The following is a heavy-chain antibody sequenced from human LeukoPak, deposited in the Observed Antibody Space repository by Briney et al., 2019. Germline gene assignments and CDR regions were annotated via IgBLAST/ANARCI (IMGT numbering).Heavy chain of an antibody. D-gene: IGHD5-12*01. CDR2: INPNSGGT. CDR1: GYTFTGYY. V-gene: IGHV1-2*02. J-gene: IGHJ4*02. Sequence: ASVKVSCKASGYTFTGYYMHWVRQAPGQGLEWMGWINPNSGGTNYAQKFQGSVTMTRDTSISTAYMELSRLRSDDTAVYYCARVPLWDSGYKEFDYWGQGTQVTVSS. CDR3: ARVPLWDSGYKEFDY.